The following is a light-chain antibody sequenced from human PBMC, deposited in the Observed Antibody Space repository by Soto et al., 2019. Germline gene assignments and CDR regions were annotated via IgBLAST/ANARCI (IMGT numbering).Light chain of an antibody. CDR3: GSYTSSDTPYV. Sequence: QSALTQPASVSGSPGQSITISCTGTSSDVGGYKYVSWYQHHPDKAPKLIISVVSNRPSGVSNRFSGSKSGNTASLTISGLQAEDEADYYRGSYTSSDTPYVFGTGTKLTVL. CDR2: VVS. V-gene: IGLV2-14*01. J-gene: IGLJ1*01. CDR1: SSDVGGYKY.